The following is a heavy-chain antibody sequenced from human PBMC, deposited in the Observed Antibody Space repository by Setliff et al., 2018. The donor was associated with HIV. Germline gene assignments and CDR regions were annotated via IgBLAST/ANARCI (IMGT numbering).Heavy chain of an antibody. CDR2: INAGNGHT. CDR3: ARDPAFRRYYDILTGYSPCWFDP. D-gene: IGHD3-9*01. Sequence: ASVKVSCKASGYTFTTYAMHWVRQAPGQRLEWMGWINAGNGHTKYSQKFQVRVTITRDTSADTVYMELSSLRSEETAVYYCARDPAFRRYYDILTGYSPCWFDPWGQGTLVTVSS. V-gene: IGHV1-3*01. J-gene: IGHJ5*02. CDR1: GYTFTTYA.